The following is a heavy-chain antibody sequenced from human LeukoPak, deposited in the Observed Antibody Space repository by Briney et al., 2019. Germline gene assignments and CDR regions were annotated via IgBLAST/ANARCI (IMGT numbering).Heavy chain of an antibody. CDR1: GGSISSSSYY. D-gene: IGHD1-1*01. J-gene: IGHJ4*02. CDR3: ARQPRNWNDFLDY. CDR2: IYYSGRT. Sequence: PSETLSLTCTVSGGSISSSSYYWGWIRQPPGKGLEWIGSIYYSGRTYYNPSLKSRVTISVDTSKNQLSLKLSSVTAADTAVYYCARQPRNWNDFLDYWGQGTLVTVSS. V-gene: IGHV4-39*01.